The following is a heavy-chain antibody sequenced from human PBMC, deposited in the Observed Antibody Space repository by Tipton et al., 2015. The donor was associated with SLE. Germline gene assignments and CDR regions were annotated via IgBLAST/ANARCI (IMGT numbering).Heavy chain of an antibody. D-gene: IGHD6-19*01. CDR1: GFTFSSYA. Sequence: LSLTCAASGFTFSSYAMSWVRQAPGKGLEWVSAISGSGGSTYYADSVKGRFTISRDNSKNTLYLQMNSLRAEDTAVYYCAKDSSGWYDYWGQGTLVTVSS. J-gene: IGHJ4*02. V-gene: IGHV3-23*01. CDR3: AKDSSGWYDY. CDR2: ISGSGGST.